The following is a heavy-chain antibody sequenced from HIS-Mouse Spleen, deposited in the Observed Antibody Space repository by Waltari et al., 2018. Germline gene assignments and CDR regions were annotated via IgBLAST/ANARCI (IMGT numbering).Heavy chain of an antibody. CDR1: GGSISSSSYY. CDR2: IYYSGRT. V-gene: IGHV4-39*07. CDR3: ARATIVGGMDG. D-gene: IGHD3-22*01. Sequence: QLQLQESGPGLVKPSETLSLTCTVSGGSISSSSYYWGWIRQPPGKGLEWIGSIYYSGRTAYKPSLKSRVTISVNTSKNQVSLKLSSLTAADTAVYYCARATIVGGMDGWGQGTKV. J-gene: IGHJ6*02.